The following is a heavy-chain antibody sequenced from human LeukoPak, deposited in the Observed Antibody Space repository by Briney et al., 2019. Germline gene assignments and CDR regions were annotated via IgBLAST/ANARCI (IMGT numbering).Heavy chain of an antibody. CDR1: GVSFSSNSAA. V-gene: IGHV6-1*01. D-gene: IGHD3-10*01. CDR2: TYYRSKWYN. Sequence: SQTLSLTCVVSGVSFSSNSAAWNWLRQSPSRGLEWLGRTYYRSKWYNDYAVSVKSRITINPDTSKNQFSVQLNSVTPEDTAVYYCARSLRGAYHYWGQGTLVSVS. J-gene: IGHJ4*02. CDR3: ARSLRGAYHY.